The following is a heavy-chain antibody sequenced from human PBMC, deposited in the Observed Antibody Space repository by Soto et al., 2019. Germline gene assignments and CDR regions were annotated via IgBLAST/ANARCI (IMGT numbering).Heavy chain of an antibody. CDR2: IYYSGST. J-gene: IGHJ5*01. D-gene: IGHD3-22*01. CDR3: ARRFHNALSLVVVITSGWFYS. V-gene: IGHV4-39*01. CDR1: GGSISSSSYY. Sequence: SETLSLTCTVSGGSISSSSYYWGWIRQPPGKGLEWIGSIYYSGSTYYNPSLKSRVTISVDTSKNQFSLKLSSVTAADTAVYYCARRFHNALSLVVVITSGWFYSCGQGTLVIVSA.